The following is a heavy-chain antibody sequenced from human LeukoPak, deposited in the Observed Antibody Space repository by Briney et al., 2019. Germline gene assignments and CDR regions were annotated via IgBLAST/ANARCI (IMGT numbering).Heavy chain of an antibody. D-gene: IGHD3-3*01. J-gene: IGHJ4*02. Sequence: PSETLSLTCAVYGGSFSGYYWSWIRQPPGKGLEWIGEINHSGSTNYNPSLKSRVTISVDTSKNQFSLKLSSVTAADTAVYYCAIAYWGVVTTWGRGTLVTVSS. CDR1: GGSFSGYY. CDR2: INHSGST. V-gene: IGHV4-34*01. CDR3: AIAYWGVVTT.